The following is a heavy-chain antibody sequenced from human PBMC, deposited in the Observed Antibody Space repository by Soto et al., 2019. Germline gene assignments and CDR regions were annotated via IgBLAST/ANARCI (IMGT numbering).Heavy chain of an antibody. CDR3: ARGISDSSGLSYYYYGMDV. CDR2: IWYDGSNK. D-gene: IGHD3-22*01. V-gene: IGHV3-33*01. Sequence: GGSLRLSCAASGFTFSSYGMHWVRQAPGKGLEWVAVIWYDGSNKYYADSVKGRFTISRDNSKNTLYLQMNSLRAEDTAVYYCARGISDSSGLSYYYYGMDVWGQGTTVTVSS. J-gene: IGHJ6*02. CDR1: GFTFSSYG.